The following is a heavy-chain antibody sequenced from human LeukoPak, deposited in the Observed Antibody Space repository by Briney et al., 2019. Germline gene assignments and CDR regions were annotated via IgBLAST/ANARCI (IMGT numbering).Heavy chain of an antibody. Sequence: NPSETLSLTCTVSGGSISGYYCNWIRQPAGKGLEWIGRIYSSGTTTYNPSLKSRVTMSADTSKNQFSLKLSSMTAADTAVYYCARHTGTRIDYWGRGTLVTVSS. D-gene: IGHD2-8*02. CDR3: ARHTGTRIDY. CDR1: GGSISGYY. CDR2: IYSSGTT. V-gene: IGHV4-4*07. J-gene: IGHJ4*02.